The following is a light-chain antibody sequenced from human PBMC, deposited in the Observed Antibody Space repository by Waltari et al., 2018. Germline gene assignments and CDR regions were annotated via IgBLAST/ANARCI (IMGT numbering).Light chain of an antibody. Sequence: TQEPSLSVSPGGTVTLTCALSSGSLSTTSYATWYQQTPGQAPRTLVYKANARSSGVPDRFSGSILGNTAALTIPGAQADDESDYYCALYMGSGIWVFGGGTRLTVL. CDR1: SGSLSTTSY. V-gene: IGLV8-61*01. CDR3: ALYMGSGIWV. J-gene: IGLJ3*02. CDR2: KAN.